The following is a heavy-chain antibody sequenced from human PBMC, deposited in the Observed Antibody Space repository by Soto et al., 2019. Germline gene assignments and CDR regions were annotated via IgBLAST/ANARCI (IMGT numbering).Heavy chain of an antibody. J-gene: IGHJ6*02. CDR1: GYTFTSYG. V-gene: IGHV1-18*01. D-gene: IGHD1-7*01. CDR3: ARVITGTTFYYYYGMDV. Sequence: QVQLVQSGAEVKKPGASVKVSCKASGYTFTSYGINWVRQAPGQGLEWMGWISAYNGNTNYAQKLQGRVTMTTDTSTSTAYMERRSLRSDDTAVYYCARVITGTTFYYYYGMDVWGQGTTVTVSS. CDR2: ISAYNGNT.